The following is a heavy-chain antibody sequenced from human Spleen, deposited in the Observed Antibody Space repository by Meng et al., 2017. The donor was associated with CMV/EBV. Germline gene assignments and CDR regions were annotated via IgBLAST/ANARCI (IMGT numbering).Heavy chain of an antibody. Sequence: SVKVSCKTSGSIFNTYTLSWVRNAPGQGLEWMGRISPILGVAVYAQKYQGRVTMTADKSTSTTYMEMSGLTSEDTAMFYCAATRGAARPEGFDFWGQGTMVTVSS. CDR1: GSIFNTYT. CDR2: ISPILGVA. J-gene: IGHJ3*01. V-gene: IGHV1-69*02. CDR3: AATRGAARPEGFDF. D-gene: IGHD6-6*01.